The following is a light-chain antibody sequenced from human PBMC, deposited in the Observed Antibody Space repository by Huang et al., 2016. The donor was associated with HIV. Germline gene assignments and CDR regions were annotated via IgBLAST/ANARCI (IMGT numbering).Light chain of an antibody. J-gene: IGKJ1*01. Sequence: HLTQSPSSLSATVGDRVVLTCRAGQVISSALAWFQQKPGKPPRLLIHGASALETGVPGRFSGSESGTEFTLTISSLQPDDFATYFCQKYDSYPWTFGQGTKVEIK. CDR3: QKYDSYPWT. CDR1: QVISSA. V-gene: IGKV1-13*02. CDR2: GAS.